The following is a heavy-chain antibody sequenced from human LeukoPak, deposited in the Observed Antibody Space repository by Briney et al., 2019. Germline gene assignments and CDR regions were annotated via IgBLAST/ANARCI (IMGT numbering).Heavy chain of an antibody. CDR1: GFTFSNYG. J-gene: IGHJ4*02. V-gene: IGHV3-33*01. CDR3: ARPVVLGAYLRGAYYFDS. CDR2: IWYDGSDK. D-gene: IGHD3-16*01. Sequence: GGSLRLSCAASGFTFSNYGMHWVRQAPGKGLEWVAVIWYDGSDKYHADSVKGRFTISRGNSKNTLYLQMNSLRVEDTAVYYCARPVVLGAYLRGAYYFDSWGQGTLVTVSS.